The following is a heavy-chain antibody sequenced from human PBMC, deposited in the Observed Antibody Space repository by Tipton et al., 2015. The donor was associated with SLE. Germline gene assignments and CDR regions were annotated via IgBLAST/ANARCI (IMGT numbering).Heavy chain of an antibody. Sequence: TLSLTCTVSRYSISSGYFWGWIRQPPGKGLEWIGTMSHSGDTYYNPSLESRVTMSMDTSKNQFSLNLTSVTAADTAVYYCAKATGITGYSYYFGLDVWGRGATIIVAS. V-gene: IGHV4-38-2*02. D-gene: IGHD1-1*01. CDR2: MSHSGDT. J-gene: IGHJ6*02. CDR1: RYSISSGYF. CDR3: AKATGITGYSYYFGLDV.